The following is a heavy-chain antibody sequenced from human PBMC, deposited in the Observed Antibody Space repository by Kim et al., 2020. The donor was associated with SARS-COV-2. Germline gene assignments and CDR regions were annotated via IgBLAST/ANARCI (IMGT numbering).Heavy chain of an antibody. D-gene: IGHD3-3*01. CDR2: IYYSEST. J-gene: IGHJ4*02. V-gene: IGHV4-59*08. CDR3: ARRNHPLYGGVFDY. Sequence: SETLSLTCTVSGGSISSYYWSWIRQPPGEGLEWIGYIYYSESTNYNPSLKSRVTISVDTSKNQFSLKLSSVTAADTAVYYCARRNHPLYGGVFDYWGQGTLVTVSS. CDR1: GGSISSYY.